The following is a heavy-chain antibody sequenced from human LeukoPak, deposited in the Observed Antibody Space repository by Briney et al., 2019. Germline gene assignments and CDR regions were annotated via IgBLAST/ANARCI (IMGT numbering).Heavy chain of an antibody. J-gene: IGHJ5*02. CDR1: GVSVSSYY. CDR3: ARIRYAHQGFDP. CDR2: IYYSGST. Sequence: PSETLSLTCTVSGVSVSSYYWGWIRQPPGKGLEWIGSIYYSGSTYYNPSLKSRVTISVDTSKNQFSLKLTSVTAADTAVYYCARIRYAHQGFDPWGQGTLVTVSS. V-gene: IGHV4-39*07. D-gene: IGHD3-9*01.